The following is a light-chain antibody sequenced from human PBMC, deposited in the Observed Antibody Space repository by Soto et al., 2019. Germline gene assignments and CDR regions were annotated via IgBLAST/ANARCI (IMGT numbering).Light chain of an antibody. CDR2: DAS. V-gene: IGKV1-5*01. CDR1: RTITMY. J-gene: IGKJ1*01. CDR3: QHMRT. Sequence: DIQMTQSPSSLSASVGDRVTITCRASRTITMYLNWYQQKSGKAPKFLIYDASTLESGVPSRFSGSGFGTEFSLTISSLQPDDFGSYYCQHMRTFGQGTKVDIK.